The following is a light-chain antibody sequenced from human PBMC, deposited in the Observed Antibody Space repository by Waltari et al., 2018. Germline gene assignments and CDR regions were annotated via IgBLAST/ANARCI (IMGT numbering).Light chain of an antibody. J-gene: IGLJ2*01. CDR3: HSRDTTSTRL. CDR1: SLRRFY. CDR2: GQN. V-gene: IGLV3-19*01. Sequence: SSELTQDPAVSVALGQTARITCQGDSLRRFYASWYQQRPGQAPILVLYGQNNRPSGIPDRFSCSTSGNTASLTITRAQAEDEGDYFCHSRDTTSTRLFGGGTRVTV.